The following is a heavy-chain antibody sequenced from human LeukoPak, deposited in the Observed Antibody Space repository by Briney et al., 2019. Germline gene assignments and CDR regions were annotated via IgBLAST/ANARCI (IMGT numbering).Heavy chain of an antibody. V-gene: IGHV4-30-4*01. J-gene: IGHJ4*02. D-gene: IGHD3-16*02. Sequence: SETLSLTCTVSGGSISSGDYYRSWIRQPPGKGLEWIGYIYYSGNTYCNSSLKSRVTISVDTSKNQFSLELSSVTAADTAVYYCARGQPPVFYDYVWGSYRHFDYWGQGTLVTVSS. CDR1: GGSISSGDYY. CDR3: ARGQPPVFYDYVWGSYRHFDY. CDR2: IYYSGNT.